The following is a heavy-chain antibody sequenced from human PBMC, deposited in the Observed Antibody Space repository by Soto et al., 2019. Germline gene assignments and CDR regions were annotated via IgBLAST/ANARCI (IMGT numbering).Heavy chain of an antibody. CDR1: GGTFSSYS. J-gene: IGHJ6*02. CDR2: IIPIFGTA. D-gene: IGHD7-27*01. Sequence: GASVKVSCKASGGTFSSYSISWVRQAPGQGLEWMGGIIPIFGTANYAQKFQGRVTITADESTSTAYMELSSLRSEDTAVYYCARVNWGYVDYYYYYGMDVWGQGTTVTVSS. CDR3: ARVNWGYVDYYYYYGMDV. V-gene: IGHV1-69*13.